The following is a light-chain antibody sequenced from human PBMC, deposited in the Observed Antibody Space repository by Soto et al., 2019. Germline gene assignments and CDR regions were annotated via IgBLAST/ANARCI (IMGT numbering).Light chain of an antibody. V-gene: IGLV1-40*01. Sequence: QSVLTQPPSVSGAPGQRVTISCTGSSSNIGAGYDVHWYQQLPGTAPKLLIYGNSNRPSGVPDRFSGFKSGTSASLAITGLQAEDEADYYCQSYDSSLSALVFGGGTQLTVL. CDR2: GNS. CDR3: QSYDSSLSALV. CDR1: SSNIGAGYD. J-gene: IGLJ2*01.